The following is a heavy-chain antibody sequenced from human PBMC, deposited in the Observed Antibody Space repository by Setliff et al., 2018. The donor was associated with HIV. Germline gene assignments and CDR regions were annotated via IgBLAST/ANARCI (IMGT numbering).Heavy chain of an antibody. CDR2: VTHSGRT. CDR1: GGSFSGYY. CDR3: ARGVRDNSGWSSYYFDY. V-gene: IGHV4-34*01. Sequence: SETLSLTCAVYGGSFSGYYWSWIRQPPGKGLEWIGVVTHSGRTNYNPSLESRVTTSVDTSKKQFSLRLTSVTAADTAVYYCARGVRDNSGWSSYYFDYWGQGTLVTVSS. D-gene: IGHD6-19*01. J-gene: IGHJ4*02.